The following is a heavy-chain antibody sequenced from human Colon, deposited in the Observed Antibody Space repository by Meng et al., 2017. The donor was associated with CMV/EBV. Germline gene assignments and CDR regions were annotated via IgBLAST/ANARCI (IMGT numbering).Heavy chain of an antibody. CDR2: IYPGDSDT. Sequence: GESPKISCKGSGYSLTSYWIGWVRQMPGKGLEWMGIIYPGDSDTRYSPFFQGQVTISADKSISTTYQQWSSLKASDTAMYYCATSARGLRSVHSYYYYGMDVWGQGTTVTVSS. CDR1: GYSLTSYW. J-gene: IGHJ6*02. D-gene: IGHD6-6*01. V-gene: IGHV5-51*06. CDR3: ATSARGLRSVHSYYYYGMDV.